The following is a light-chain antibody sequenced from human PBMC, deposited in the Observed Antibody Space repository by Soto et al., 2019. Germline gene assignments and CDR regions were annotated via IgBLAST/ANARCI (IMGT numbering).Light chain of an antibody. J-gene: IGLJ2*01. V-gene: IGLV4-69*01. CDR2: LNSDGIH. Sequence: QLVLTQSPSASASLGASVNLTCTLSSDYSTYAVAWHQQQLEKGPRYLMRLNSDGIHSKGDGIPDRFSGSSSGAERYLTISSLQSEDEADYYCQTWGTGIRVVFGGGTKLTVL. CDR3: QTWGTGIRVV. CDR1: SDYSTYA.